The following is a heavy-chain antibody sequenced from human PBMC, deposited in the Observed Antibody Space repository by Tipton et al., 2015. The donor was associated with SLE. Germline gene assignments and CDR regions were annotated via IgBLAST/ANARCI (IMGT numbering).Heavy chain of an antibody. J-gene: IGHJ4*02. Sequence: QSGPEVKKPGASVKVSCKASGYTFTSYYMHWVRQAPGQGLEWMGIINPSGGSTSYAQKFQGRVTMTRDTSTSTVYMELSSLRSEDTAVYYCARGEDIVVPAAQTFDYWGQGTLVTVSS. D-gene: IGHD2-2*01. V-gene: IGHV1-46*01. CDR3: ARGEDIVVPAAQTFDY. CDR1: GYTFTSYY. CDR2: INPSGGST.